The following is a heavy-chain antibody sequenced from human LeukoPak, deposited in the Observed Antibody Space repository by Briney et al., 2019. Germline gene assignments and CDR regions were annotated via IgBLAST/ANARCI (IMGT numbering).Heavy chain of an antibody. D-gene: IGHD3-10*01. Sequence: SETLSLTCTVSGGSISSYYWSWIRQPPGKGLEWIGYIYYSGSTNYNPSLKSRVTISVDTSKNQFSLKLSSVTAADTAVYYCAGGDSYGSGSYAWFDPWGQGTLVTVSS. V-gene: IGHV4-59*01. CDR1: GGSISSYY. CDR2: IYYSGST. J-gene: IGHJ5*02. CDR3: AGGDSYGSGSYAWFDP.